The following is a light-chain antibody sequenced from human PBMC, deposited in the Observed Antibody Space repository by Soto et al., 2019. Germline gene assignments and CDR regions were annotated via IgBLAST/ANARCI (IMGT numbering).Light chain of an antibody. Sequence: QPVLTQSPSASASLGASVKLTCTLSSGHSDYSIAWHQQQPEKGPRYLMKLNSDGSHTKGDGIPDRFSGSSSGAERYLTISSLQSDDEADYYCQTWGTGVHVVFGGGTQLTVL. CDR1: SGHSDYS. CDR2: LNSDGSH. J-gene: IGLJ2*01. V-gene: IGLV4-69*01. CDR3: QTWGTGVHVV.